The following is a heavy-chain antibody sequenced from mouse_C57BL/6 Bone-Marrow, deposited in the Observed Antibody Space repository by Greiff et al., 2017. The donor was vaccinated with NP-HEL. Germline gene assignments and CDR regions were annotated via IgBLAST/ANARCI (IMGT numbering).Heavy chain of an antibody. Sequence: EVQRVESGGDLVKPGGSLKLSCAASGFTFSSYGMSWVRQTPDKRLEWVATISSGGSYTYYPASVKGRFTISRDNAKNTLYLQMSSLKSEDTAMYYCARRKAFDYWGQGTTLTVSS. CDR1: GFTFSSYG. CDR3: ARRKAFDY. V-gene: IGHV5-6*01. CDR2: ISSGGSYT. J-gene: IGHJ2*01.